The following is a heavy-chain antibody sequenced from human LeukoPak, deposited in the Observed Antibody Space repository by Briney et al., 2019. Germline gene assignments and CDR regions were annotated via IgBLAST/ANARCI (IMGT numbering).Heavy chain of an antibody. J-gene: IGHJ4*02. CDR1: GFTFDDYG. Sequence: GGSLRLSCAASGFTFDDYGMSWVRQAPGKGLEWVSGINWNGGSTGYADSVKGRFTISRDNAKNSLYLQMNSLRAEDTALYYCAREVRRHYYGSGGDYWGQGTLVTVSS. D-gene: IGHD3-10*01. CDR2: INWNGGST. V-gene: IGHV3-20*04. CDR3: AREVRRHYYGSGGDY.